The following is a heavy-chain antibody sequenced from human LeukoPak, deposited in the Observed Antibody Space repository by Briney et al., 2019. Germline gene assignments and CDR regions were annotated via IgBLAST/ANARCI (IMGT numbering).Heavy chain of an antibody. D-gene: IGHD3-22*01. J-gene: IGHJ4*02. CDR2: IIPIFGTA. CDR1: GGTFSSYA. Sequence: SVKVSCKASGGTFSSYAISWVRQAPGQGLEWMGRIIPIFGTANYAQKFQGRVTITTDESTSTAYMELSGLRSEDTAVYYCARDGFGDSSGYYSYYFDYWGQGTLVTVSS. V-gene: IGHV1-69*05. CDR3: ARDGFGDSSGYYSYYFDY.